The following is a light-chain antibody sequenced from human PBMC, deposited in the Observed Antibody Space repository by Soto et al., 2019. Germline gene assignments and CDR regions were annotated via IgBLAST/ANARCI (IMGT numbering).Light chain of an antibody. CDR3: HHYSHWPLT. CDR1: QSVGNN. J-gene: IGKJ4*01. Sequence: EIVMTQSPGTLSVSPGGRATLSCRASQSVGNNLAWYQQKPGQAPRLLIYAASSRATGISARFTGSGAGTEFALTVDSLQSEDLAVYCCHHYSHWPLTFGGGTKVEIK. CDR2: AAS. V-gene: IGKV3-15*01.